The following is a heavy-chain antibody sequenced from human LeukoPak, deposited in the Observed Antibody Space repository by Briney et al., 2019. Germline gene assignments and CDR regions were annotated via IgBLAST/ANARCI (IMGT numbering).Heavy chain of an antibody. CDR1: GFTFSSYA. V-gene: IGHV3-23*01. J-gene: IGHJ4*02. CDR2: ISGSGGST. Sequence: GGSLRLSCAASGFTFSSYAMSWVRQAPGKGLEWVSVISGSGGSTHYADSVKGRFTISRDNSKNTLYLQMNSLRAEDTAVYYCARDGRDIVVVPAAMVSTTAPALDYWGQGTLVTVSS. CDR3: ARDGRDIVVVPAAMVSTTAPALDY. D-gene: IGHD2-2*01.